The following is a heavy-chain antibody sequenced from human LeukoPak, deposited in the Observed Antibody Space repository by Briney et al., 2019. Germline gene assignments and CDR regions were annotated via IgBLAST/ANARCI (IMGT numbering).Heavy chain of an antibody. Sequence: GASVKVSCKASGGTFSSYAISWVREAPGQGLEWMGGIIPIFGIANYAQKFQGRVTITADESTSTAYMELSSLRSEDTAVYYCARDFHDYGDPNWFDPWGQGTLVTVSS. CDR2: IIPIFGIA. CDR3: ARDFHDYGDPNWFDP. D-gene: IGHD4-17*01. V-gene: IGHV1-69*13. CDR1: GGTFSSYA. J-gene: IGHJ5*02.